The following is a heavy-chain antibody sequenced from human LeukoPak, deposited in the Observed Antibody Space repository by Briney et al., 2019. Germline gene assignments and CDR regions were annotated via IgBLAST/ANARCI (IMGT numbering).Heavy chain of an antibody. D-gene: IGHD2-2*01. CDR2: ISGSGVSS. Sequence: GGSLRLSCAASGFTFSTYAMNWVRQAPGKGLEWVSGISGSGVSSYYADSVKGRFTISRDNSKNTLYLQLNSLRAEDTAVYYCAKGEYCSGTSCSASSFDIWGQGTMVTVSS. CDR1: GFTFSTYA. CDR3: AKGEYCSGTSCSASSFDI. V-gene: IGHV3-23*01. J-gene: IGHJ3*02.